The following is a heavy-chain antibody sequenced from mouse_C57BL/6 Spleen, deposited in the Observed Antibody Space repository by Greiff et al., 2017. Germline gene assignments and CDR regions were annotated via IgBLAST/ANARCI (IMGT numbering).Heavy chain of an antibody. Sequence: VQLQQSGAELVKPGASVKISCKASGYAFSSYWMNWVKQRPGKGLEWIRQIYPGDGDTNYNGKFKGKATLTADKSSSTAYMQLSSLTSEDSAVYFCARYDWLLSYWYFDVWGTGTTVTVSS. CDR2: IYPGDGDT. CDR1: GYAFSSYW. V-gene: IGHV1-80*01. J-gene: IGHJ1*03. CDR3: ARYDWLLSYWYFDV. D-gene: IGHD2-3*01.